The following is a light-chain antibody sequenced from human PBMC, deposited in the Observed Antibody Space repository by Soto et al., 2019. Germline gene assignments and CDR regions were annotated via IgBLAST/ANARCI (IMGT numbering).Light chain of an antibody. Sequence: IVMTQSPATLSVSPGERATLSCRAIQSISTKVAWYQQKPGQAPRLLIYDASNRATGIPARFSGSGSGTDFTLTISSLEPEDFAVYYCQQRSNWPPTWTFGQGTKVDIK. CDR3: QQRSNWPPTWT. CDR1: QSISTK. CDR2: DAS. J-gene: IGKJ1*01. V-gene: IGKV3-11*01.